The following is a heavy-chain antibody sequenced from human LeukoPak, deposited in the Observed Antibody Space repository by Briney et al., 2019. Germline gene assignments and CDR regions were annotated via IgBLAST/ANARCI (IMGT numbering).Heavy chain of an antibody. J-gene: IGHJ4*02. CDR1: GFTFSSYS. CDR3: ARDVADYDILTGYYNVPSFDY. CDR2: ISSSSSYI. Sequence: GRSLRLSCAASGFTFSSYSMNWVRQAPGKGLEWVSSISSSSSYIYYADSVKGRFTISRDNAKNSLYLQMNSLRAEDTAVYYCARDVADYDILTGYYNVPSFDYWGQGTLVTVSS. D-gene: IGHD3-9*01. V-gene: IGHV3-21*01.